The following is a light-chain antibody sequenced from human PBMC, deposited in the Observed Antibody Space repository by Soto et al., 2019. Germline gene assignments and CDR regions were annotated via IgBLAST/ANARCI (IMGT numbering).Light chain of an antibody. CDR1: QGISSW. J-gene: IGKJ5*01. CDR2: TAS. Sequence: DIQMTQSPSSVSASVGDRVTITCRASQGISSWLAWYQQKPGKAPKLLIYTASTLQSGVTSRFSGSGSGTDFTLIISSLQPEDSATYYCQHSNSFPITFGQGTRLEIK. V-gene: IGKV1-12*01. CDR3: QHSNSFPIT.